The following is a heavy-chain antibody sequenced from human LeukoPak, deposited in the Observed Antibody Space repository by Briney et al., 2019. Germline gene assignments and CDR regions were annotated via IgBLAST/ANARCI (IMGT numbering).Heavy chain of an antibody. Sequence: GGSLRLSCAASGFAFSSYWMTWVRQAPGKGLEWVANIKPDGSGKTYVDSVKGRFTISRDNAKNSLYLQMNSLRAEDTAVYYCARVCSGGSCYSVGYWGQGTLVTVSS. CDR1: GFAFSSYW. CDR3: ARVCSGGSCYSVGY. CDR2: IKPDGSGK. V-gene: IGHV3-7*01. J-gene: IGHJ4*02. D-gene: IGHD2-15*01.